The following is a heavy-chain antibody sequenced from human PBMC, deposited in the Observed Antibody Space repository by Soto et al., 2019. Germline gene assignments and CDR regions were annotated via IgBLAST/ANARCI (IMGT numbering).Heavy chain of an antibody. J-gene: IGHJ4*02. CDR2: INSDGSST. Sequence: LRLSCAASGFTFSSYWMHWVRQAPGKGLVWVSRINSDGSSTSYADSVKGRFTISRDNAKNTLYLQMNSLRAEDTAVYYCARRRRYGGSIDYWGQGTLVTVSS. V-gene: IGHV3-74*01. CDR1: GFTFSSYW. CDR3: ARRRRYGGSIDY. D-gene: IGHD1-26*01.